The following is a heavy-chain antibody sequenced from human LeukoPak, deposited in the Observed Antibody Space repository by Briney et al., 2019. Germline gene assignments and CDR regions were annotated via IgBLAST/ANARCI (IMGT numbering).Heavy chain of an antibody. CDR2: INPKSGGT. V-gene: IGHV1-2*02. D-gene: IGHD3-22*01. CDR3: ALEYYYDSGGYYFDS. Sequence: ASVKVSCKASGHTFTGYYIHWVRQAPGQGLEWMGWINPKSGGTNYEQKFQGRVTMTSDTSISTAYMELSSLRSDDTAVYYRALEYYYDSGGYYFDSWGQGTLVTVSS. J-gene: IGHJ4*02. CDR1: GHTFTGYY.